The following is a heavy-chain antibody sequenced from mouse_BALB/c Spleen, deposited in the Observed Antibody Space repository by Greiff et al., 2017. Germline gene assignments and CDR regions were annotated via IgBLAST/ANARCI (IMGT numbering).Heavy chain of an antibody. V-gene: IGHV1-39*01. Sequence: VQLKQTGPELVKPGASVKISCKASGYSFTDYIMLWVKQSHGKSLEWIGNINPYYGSTSYNLKFKGKATLTVDKSSSTAYMQLNSLTSEDSAVYYCAREGFGSYGAMDYWGQGTSVTVSS. CDR2: INPYYGST. CDR1: GYSFTDYI. CDR3: AREGFGSYGAMDY. D-gene: IGHD1-1*02. J-gene: IGHJ4*01.